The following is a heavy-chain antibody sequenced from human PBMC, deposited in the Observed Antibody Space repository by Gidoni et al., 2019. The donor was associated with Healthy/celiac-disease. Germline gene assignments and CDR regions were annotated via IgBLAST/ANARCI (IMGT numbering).Heavy chain of an antibody. Sequence: QLQLQDSAPGLVKPSETLSLTCTVSGGSISSSSYYWGWLRPPPGTGLEWIGSIYYSGRTYYNPSLRSRVTISVDTSKNQFSLKLSSVTAADTAVYYCARPVRYLGSYLWHAFDIWGQGTMVTVSS. J-gene: IGHJ3*02. CDR3: ARPVRYLGSYLWHAFDI. D-gene: IGHD1-26*01. V-gene: IGHV4-39*01. CDR1: GGSISSSSYY. CDR2: IYYSGRT.